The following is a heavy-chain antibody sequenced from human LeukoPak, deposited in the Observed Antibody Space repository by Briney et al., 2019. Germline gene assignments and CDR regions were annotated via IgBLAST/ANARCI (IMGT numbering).Heavy chain of an antibody. V-gene: IGHV3-21*01. D-gene: IGHD6-19*01. J-gene: IGHJ4*02. CDR3: ARAFGIAVAGDYFDY. Sequence: PGGSLRLSCAASGFTFSSYSMNWVRQAPGKGLEWVSSISSSSSCIYYADSVKGRFTISRDNAKNSLYLQMNSLRAEDTAVYYCARAFGIAVAGDYFDYWGQGTLVTVSS. CDR1: GFTFSSYS. CDR2: ISSSSSCI.